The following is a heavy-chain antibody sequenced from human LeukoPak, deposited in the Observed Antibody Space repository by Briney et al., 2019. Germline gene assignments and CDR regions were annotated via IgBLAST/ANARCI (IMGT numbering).Heavy chain of an antibody. CDR1: GFTFSRYW. J-gene: IGHJ1*01. D-gene: IGHD3-22*01. CDR2: IKQDGSEK. Sequence: GGSLRLSCAASGFTFSRYWMSWVRQAPGKGLEWVANIKQDGSEKSYVDSVKGRFTISRDNAKNSLYLQMNSLRAEDTAVYYCAREGYYDSSGYYEYFQHWGQGTLVTVSS. V-gene: IGHV3-7*01. CDR3: AREGYYDSSGYYEYFQH.